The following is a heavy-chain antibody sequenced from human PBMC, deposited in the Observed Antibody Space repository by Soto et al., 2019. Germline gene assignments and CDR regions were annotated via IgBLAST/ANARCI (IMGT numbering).Heavy chain of an antibody. Sequence: DVQLVECGGGLVQPGGPLRLSCAASGITFINYWMTWVRQVPGKGLEWVANTKEDGSEKYFVGSVKGRFTLSRDNARNSLYLQMNSLRAEDTAVYYCACVGVGYSYGYYFDYWGQEALVSVSS. D-gene: IGHD5-18*01. CDR2: TKEDGSEK. CDR1: GITFINYW. J-gene: IGHJ4*02. CDR3: ACVGVGYSYGYYFDY. V-gene: IGHV3-7*05.